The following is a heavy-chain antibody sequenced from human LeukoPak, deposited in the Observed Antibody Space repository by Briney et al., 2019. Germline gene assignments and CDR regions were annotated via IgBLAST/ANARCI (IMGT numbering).Heavy chain of an antibody. Sequence: ASVKVSCKASGYTFTGYYMHWVRQAPGQGLEWMGWINPNRGGTNYAQKCQGRVTMTRDTSISTAYMELSRLRSDDTAVYYCARDKLPGSAFYMDVWGKETTVTVSS. CDR3: ARDKLPGSAFYMDV. V-gene: IGHV1-2*02. J-gene: IGHJ6*03. CDR1: GYTFTGYY. CDR2: INPNRGGT. D-gene: IGHD2-15*01.